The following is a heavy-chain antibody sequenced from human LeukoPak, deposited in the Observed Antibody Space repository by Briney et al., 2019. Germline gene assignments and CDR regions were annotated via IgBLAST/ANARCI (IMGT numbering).Heavy chain of an antibody. J-gene: IGHJ5*02. V-gene: IGHV4-34*01. D-gene: IGHD6-19*01. CDR2: INHSGST. Sequence: SETLSLTCAVYGGSLSGYYWSWIRQPPGKGLEWIGEINHSGSTNYNPSLKSRVTISVGTSKNQFSLKLSSVTAAATAVYYCARGRREGSGWLGWFDPWGQGTLVTVSS. CDR3: ARGRREGSGWLGWFDP. CDR1: GGSLSGYY.